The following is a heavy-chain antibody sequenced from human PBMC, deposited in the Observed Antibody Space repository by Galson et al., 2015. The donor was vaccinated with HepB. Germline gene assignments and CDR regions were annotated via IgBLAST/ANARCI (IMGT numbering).Heavy chain of an antibody. D-gene: IGHD4-17*01. Sequence: SLRLSCAASGFTFSSYGMHWVRQAPGKGLEWVAFIRYDGSNKYYADSVKGRFTISRDNSKNTLYLQMNSLRAEDTAVYYCAKEASKAGVSYGDAFDYWGQGTLVTVSS. CDR2: IRYDGSNK. V-gene: IGHV3-30*02. J-gene: IGHJ4*02. CDR1: GFTFSSYG. CDR3: AKEASKAGVSYGDAFDY.